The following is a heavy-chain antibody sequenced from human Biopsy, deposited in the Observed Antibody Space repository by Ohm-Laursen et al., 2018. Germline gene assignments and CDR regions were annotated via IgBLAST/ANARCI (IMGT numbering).Heavy chain of an antibody. V-gene: IGHV4-34*01. Sequence: GTLSLTCAVYGGSFTGYYWSWIRQPPGKGLEWIGEINHSGSTNYNPSLKSRVTISLDTSKNQLSLKLSSVAAADTAVYYCARESDSSGYYYRDYWGQGTLVTVSS. CDR2: INHSGST. CDR3: ARESDSSGYYYRDY. J-gene: IGHJ4*02. CDR1: GGSFTGYY. D-gene: IGHD3-22*01.